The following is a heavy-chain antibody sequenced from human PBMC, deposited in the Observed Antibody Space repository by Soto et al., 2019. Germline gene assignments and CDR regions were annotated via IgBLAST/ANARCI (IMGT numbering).Heavy chain of an antibody. CDR3: VRHAQWIIRAY. Sequence: SETLSLTCTVSGGSISSYYWSWIRQPPGKGLEWIGYIYYSGTTNYNPSLKSRVTISVDTSKNQFSLKLNSVTAADTAVYYCVRHAQWIIRAYWGQGSLVTVS. CDR1: GGSISSYY. V-gene: IGHV4-59*01. CDR2: IYYSGTT. J-gene: IGHJ4*02. D-gene: IGHD5-12*01.